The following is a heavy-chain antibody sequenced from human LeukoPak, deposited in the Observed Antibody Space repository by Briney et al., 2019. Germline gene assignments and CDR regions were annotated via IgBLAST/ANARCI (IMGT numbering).Heavy chain of an antibody. CDR2: IYSGGST. D-gene: IGHD3-22*01. J-gene: IGHJ4*02. Sequence: GGSLRLSCAASGFTVSSNYMSWVRQAPGKGLEWVSVIYSGGSTYYADSVKGRFTISRDNAKNSLYLQMNSLRAEDTAVYYCARDPPYYYDSSGYLDYWGQGTLVTVSS. CDR3: ARDPPYYYDSSGYLDY. CDR1: GFTVSSNY. V-gene: IGHV3-53*01.